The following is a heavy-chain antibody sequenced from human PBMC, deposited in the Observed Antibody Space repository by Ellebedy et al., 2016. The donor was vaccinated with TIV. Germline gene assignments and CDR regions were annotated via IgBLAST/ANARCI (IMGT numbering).Heavy chain of an antibody. CDR3: ARSTGGSPDLGYYYGMDV. J-gene: IGHJ6*02. D-gene: IGHD3-10*01. V-gene: IGHV1-46*04. Sequence: AASVKVSCKASGYTFTSYYMHWVRQAPGQGLEWMGIINPSGGSTSYAQKLQGRVTMTRDTSTSTAYMELRSLRSDDTAVYYCARSTGGSPDLGYYYGMDVWGQGTTVTVSS. CDR2: INPSGGST. CDR1: GYTFTSYY.